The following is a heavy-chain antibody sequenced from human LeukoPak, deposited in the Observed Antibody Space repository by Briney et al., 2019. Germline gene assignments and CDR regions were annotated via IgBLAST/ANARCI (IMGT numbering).Heavy chain of an antibody. V-gene: IGHV1-69*13. CDR1: GGTFSSYA. D-gene: IGHD6-13*01. CDR3: ARAWYSSSWYENNWFDP. CDR2: IIPIFGTA. J-gene: IGHJ5*02. Sequence: GASVKVSCKASGGTFSSYAISWVRQAPGQGLEWMGGIIPIFGTANYAQKFQGRVTITADESTSTAYMELSSLRSEDTAVYYCARAWYSSSWYENNWFDPWGQGTLVTVSS.